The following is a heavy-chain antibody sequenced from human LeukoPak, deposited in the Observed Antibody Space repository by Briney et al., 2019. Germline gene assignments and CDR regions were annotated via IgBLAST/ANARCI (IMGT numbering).Heavy chain of an antibody. CDR1: GYTFTTNY. CDR2: INPSGGST. CDR3: AREELRSWFDP. J-gene: IGHJ5*02. V-gene: IGHV1-46*01. Sequence: ASVKVSCKASGYTFTTNYIHWVRQAPGQGLEWMGIINPSGGSTTYAQKFQRRVTMTRDTSTSTVYMELSSLRSEDTAVYYCAREELRSWFDPWGQGALVTVSS. D-gene: IGHD1-7*01.